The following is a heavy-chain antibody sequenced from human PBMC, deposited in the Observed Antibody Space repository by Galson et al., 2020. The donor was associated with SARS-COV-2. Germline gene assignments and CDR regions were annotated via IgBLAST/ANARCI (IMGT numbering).Heavy chain of an antibody. CDR1: GFTFSSFN. CDR3: ASGGNTWTWDY. D-gene: IGHD1-1*01. CDR2: VSSSGSYI. J-gene: IGHJ4*02. V-gene: IGHV3-21*01. Sequence: GESLKISCAASGFTFSSFNLNWVRQAPGKGPEWVSSVSSSGSYIYYADSVKGRFTISRDNARNSVFLQMNSLRGDDTAVYYCASGGNTWTWDYWGQGTLVTVSP.